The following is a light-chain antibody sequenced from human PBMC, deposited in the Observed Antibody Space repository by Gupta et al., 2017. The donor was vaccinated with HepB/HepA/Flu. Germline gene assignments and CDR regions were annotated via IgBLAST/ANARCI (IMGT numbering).Light chain of an antibody. V-gene: IGKV1-5*03. CDR1: QSIDIW. J-gene: IGKJ1*01. Sequence: DVQMTQSPATLSASQGDRVTITCRASQSIDIWLAWYQQRPGKAPKLLMSKASTLESGVPSRFSGSGSGTEFTLTISGLQPDDFATYYCQQYYTYSPERTFGQGTKVEIK. CDR3: QQYYTYSPERT. CDR2: KAS.